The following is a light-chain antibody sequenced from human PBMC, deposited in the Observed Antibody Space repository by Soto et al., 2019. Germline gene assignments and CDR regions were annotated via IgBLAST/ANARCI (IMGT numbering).Light chain of an antibody. J-gene: IGKJ1*01. Sequence: EIVLTQSPVTLSLSPGERATLSCRASQSISSTYLTWYHQKPGQAPRLLIYDASRRATGIPDRFSGSGSGTDFSLTISRLEPEDFAVYYCQHYDSARWTFGLGTKVDIK. CDR1: QSISSTY. V-gene: IGKV3-20*01. CDR2: DAS. CDR3: QHYDSARWT.